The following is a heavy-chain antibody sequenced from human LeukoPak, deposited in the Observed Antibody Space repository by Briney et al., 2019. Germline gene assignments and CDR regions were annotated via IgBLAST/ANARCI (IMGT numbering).Heavy chain of an antibody. CDR3: AKEPAANDYADPPPFDY. CDR1: GFTVSSKY. V-gene: IGHV3-53*01. CDR2: IYSGGST. Sequence: GGSLRLSCAASGFTVSSKYMSWVRQAPGKGLEWVSVIYSGGSTYYADSVKGRFTISRYNSNNTLYLQMNSLRAEDTAVYYCAKEPAANDYADPPPFDYWGQGTLVTVSS. J-gene: IGHJ4*02. D-gene: IGHD4-17*01.